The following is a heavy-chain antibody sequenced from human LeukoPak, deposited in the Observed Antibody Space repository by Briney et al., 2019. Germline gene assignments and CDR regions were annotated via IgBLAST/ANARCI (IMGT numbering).Heavy chain of an antibody. CDR3: AREGGPYRPLDY. J-gene: IGHJ4*02. Sequence: SGTLSLTCGVSGGSISTTNWWTWVRQPPGEGLEWIGEVHLSGRTHYNPSLESRVTMSVDMSENHISLRLTSVTAADTAVYYCAREGGPYRPLDYSGQGTLVTVSP. CDR2: VHLSGRT. V-gene: IGHV4-4*02. CDR1: GGSISTTNW.